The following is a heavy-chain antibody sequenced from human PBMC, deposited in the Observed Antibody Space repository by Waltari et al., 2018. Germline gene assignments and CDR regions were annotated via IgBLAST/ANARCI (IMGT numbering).Heavy chain of an antibody. CDR2: IYSGGST. D-gene: IGHD2-15*01. CDR1: GFTFNNYA. J-gene: IGHJ6*03. V-gene: IGHV3-23*03. CDR3: AKGKGCSGGSCYNYYIDV. Sequence: EVQLLESGGGLVQPGGSLRLPCAASGFTFNNYAMSWVRQAPGKGLEWVSVIYSGGSTYYADSVKGRVTSPRDNSKNTLYQQMSSLRAEDTAVYYCAKGKGCSGGSCYNYYIDVWGKGTTVTVSS.